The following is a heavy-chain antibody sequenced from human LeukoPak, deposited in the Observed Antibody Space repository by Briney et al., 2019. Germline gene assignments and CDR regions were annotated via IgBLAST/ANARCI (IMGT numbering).Heavy chain of an antibody. D-gene: IGHD6-19*01. CDR1: GGSISSSSYY. CDR2: IYYSGST. CDR3: ARVASSGQWLGIS. V-gene: IGHV4-39*07. J-gene: IGHJ4*02. Sequence: ASETLSLTCTVSGGSISSSSYYWGWIRQPPGKGLEWIGSIYYSGSTYYNPSLKSRVTISVDTSKNQFSLKLSSVTAADTAVYYCARVASSGQWLGISWGQGTLVTVSS.